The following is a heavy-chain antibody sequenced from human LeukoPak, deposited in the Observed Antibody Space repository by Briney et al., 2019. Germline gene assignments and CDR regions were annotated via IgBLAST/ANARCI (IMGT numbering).Heavy chain of an antibody. CDR1: GFTFSSYS. CDR3: ARRYCSSTSCPRGVFDY. J-gene: IGHJ4*02. V-gene: IGHV3-21*01. D-gene: IGHD2-2*01. CDR2: ISSSSSYI. Sequence: GGSLRLSCAASGFTFSSYSMNWVRQAPGKGLEWVSSISSSSSYIYYADSVKGRLTISRDNAKNSLYLQMNSLRAEDTAVYYCARRYCSSTSCPRGVFDYWGQGTLVTVSS.